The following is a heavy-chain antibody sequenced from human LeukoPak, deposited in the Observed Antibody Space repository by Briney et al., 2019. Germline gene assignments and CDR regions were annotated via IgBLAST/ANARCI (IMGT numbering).Heavy chain of an antibody. CDR1: GGSISGSSYY. CDR2: IYHSGST. CDR3: AGISYCSSTSCYLIDFDY. D-gene: IGHD2-2*01. V-gene: IGHV4-39*07. J-gene: IGHJ4*02. Sequence: SETLSLTCSVYGGSISGSSYYWGWIRQPPGKGLEWIGSIYHSGSTYYNPSLKSRVTISVDTSKNQFSLKLSSVTAADTAVYYCAGISYCSSTSCYLIDFDYWGQGTLVTVSS.